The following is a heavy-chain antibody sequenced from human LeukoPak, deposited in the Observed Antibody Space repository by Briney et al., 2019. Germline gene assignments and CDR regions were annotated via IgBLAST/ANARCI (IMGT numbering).Heavy chain of an antibody. Sequence: PGGSLRLSCAASGFTVSSNYMSWVRQAPGKGLEWVAAISYDGSNTYYADSVKGRFTISRDNSKNTLYLQMNGLRPEDTAVYYCARVYCGGDCYSNFDYWGQGTLVTVSS. J-gene: IGHJ4*02. D-gene: IGHD2-21*02. CDR2: ISYDGSNT. V-gene: IGHV3-30-3*01. CDR1: GFTVSSNY. CDR3: ARVYCGGDCYSNFDY.